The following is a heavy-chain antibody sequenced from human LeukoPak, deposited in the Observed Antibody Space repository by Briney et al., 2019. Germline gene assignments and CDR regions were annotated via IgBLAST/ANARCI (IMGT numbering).Heavy chain of an antibody. CDR2: ISSSSSYI. V-gene: IGHV3-21*01. Sequence: PGGSLRLSCAASGFTFSSYSMNWVRQAPGKGLEWVSSISSSSSYIYYADSVKGRFTISRDNAKNSLYLQMNSLRAEDTAVYYCARDRITMVRGVILFDPWGQGTLATVSS. D-gene: IGHD3-10*01. J-gene: IGHJ5*02. CDR3: ARDRITMVRGVILFDP. CDR1: GFTFSSYS.